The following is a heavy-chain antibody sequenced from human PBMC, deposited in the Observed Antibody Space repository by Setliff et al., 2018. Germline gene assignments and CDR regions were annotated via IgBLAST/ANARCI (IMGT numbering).Heavy chain of an antibody. Sequence: SETLSLTCAVYGGSFNSYYWSWIRQPPGKGLEWSGESNQSGSTNYNPSLKSRVTMSVDTSKNQFSLKLSSVTAADTAVYYCARDLSYYDSSGYLLAPYAFDIWGQGTMVTVSS. V-gene: IGHV4-34*01. CDR1: GGSFNSYY. CDR2: SNQSGST. D-gene: IGHD3-22*01. CDR3: ARDLSYYDSSGYLLAPYAFDI. J-gene: IGHJ3*02.